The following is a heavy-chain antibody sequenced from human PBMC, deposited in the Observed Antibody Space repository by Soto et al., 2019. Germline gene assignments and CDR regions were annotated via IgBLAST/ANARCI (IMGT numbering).Heavy chain of an antibody. J-gene: IGHJ4*02. CDR1: GFTFTSSA. V-gene: IGHV1-58*01. Sequence: SVKVSCKASGFTFTSSAVQWVRQARGQRLEWIGWIVVGSGNTNYAQKFQERVTITRDMSTSTAYMELSSLRSEDTAVYYCAAAYYYDSSGYYTGVQTFDYWGQGTLVTVSS. D-gene: IGHD3-22*01. CDR3: AAAYYYDSSGYYTGVQTFDY. CDR2: IVVGSGNT.